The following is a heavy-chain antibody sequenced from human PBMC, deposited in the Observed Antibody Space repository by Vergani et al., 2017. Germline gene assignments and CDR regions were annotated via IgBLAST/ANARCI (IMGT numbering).Heavy chain of an antibody. CDR2: IQSTFDRGTK. D-gene: IGHD2-21*01. J-gene: IGHJ6*02. CDR3: TTDPRYCGDGSCYWLRDHHYYGMDV. V-gene: IGHV3-15*07. CDR1: GFSFRNAW. Sequence: EVQLVESGGGIVKPGGSLRLSCVASGFSFRNAWMNWVRRTPGKGLEWVGRIQSTFDRGTKDYAAAVKCRFTISRDDSKNTLFLQMNGLKTEDIDWYYCTTDPRYCGDGSCYWLRDHHYYGMDVWGQGTTVTVSS.